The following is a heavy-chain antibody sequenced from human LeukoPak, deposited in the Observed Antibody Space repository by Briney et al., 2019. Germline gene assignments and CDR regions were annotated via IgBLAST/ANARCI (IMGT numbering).Heavy chain of an antibody. J-gene: IGHJ4*02. CDR3: ARDLRFGELFDY. CDR2: IYSGGST. CDR1: GFTVSSNY. D-gene: IGHD3-10*01. Sequence: GGSLRLSCAASGFTVSSNYRSWVRQAPGKGLEWVSVIYSGGSTYYADSVKGRFTISRDNSKNTLYLQMNSLRAEDTAVCYCARDLRFGELFDYWGQGTLVTVSS. V-gene: IGHV3-66*01.